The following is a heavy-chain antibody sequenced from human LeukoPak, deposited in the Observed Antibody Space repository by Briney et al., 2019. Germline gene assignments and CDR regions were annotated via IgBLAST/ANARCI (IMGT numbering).Heavy chain of an antibody. CDR3: ARAVWCGGDCSTFDY. Sequence: SETLSLTCAVYGGSFSGYYWSWIRQPPGKGLEWIGEINHSGSTNYNPSLKSRVTISVDTSKNQFSLKLSSVTAADTAVYYCARAVWCGGDCSTFDYWGQGTLVTVSS. CDR1: GGSFSGYY. CDR2: INHSGST. V-gene: IGHV4-34*01. D-gene: IGHD2-21*02. J-gene: IGHJ4*02.